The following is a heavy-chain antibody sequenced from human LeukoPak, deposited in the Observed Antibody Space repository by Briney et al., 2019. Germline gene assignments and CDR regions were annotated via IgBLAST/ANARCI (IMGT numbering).Heavy chain of an antibody. CDR2: IWYDGSNK. CDR1: GFTFSSFG. Sequence: GRSLRLSCAASGFTFSSFGMHWVRQAPGTGLEWVALIWYDGSNKYYADSVKGRFTISRDNSKNTLYLQMNSLRAEDTAVYYCARDFDSGSGSYHYYYYYGMDVWGQGTTVTVSS. J-gene: IGHJ6*02. V-gene: IGHV3-33*01. D-gene: IGHD3-10*01. CDR3: ARDFDSGSGSYHYYYYYGMDV.